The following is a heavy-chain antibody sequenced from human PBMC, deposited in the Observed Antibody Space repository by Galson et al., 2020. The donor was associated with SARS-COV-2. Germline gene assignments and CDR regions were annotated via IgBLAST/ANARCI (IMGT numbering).Heavy chain of an antibody. Sequence: ASVKVSCKASGYTFIKNYIYWVRQAPGQGLEWMGTINPSSGGTMYAQKFQGRFTVTRDTSTSTIYMDLSSLRSEDTAVYYCARGVRDSFGPDFYDYWGQGTLVTVSS. CDR3: ARGVRDSFGPDFYDY. CDR2: INPSSGGT. J-gene: IGHJ4*02. D-gene: IGHD5-18*01. CDR1: GYTFIKNY. V-gene: IGHV1-46*01.